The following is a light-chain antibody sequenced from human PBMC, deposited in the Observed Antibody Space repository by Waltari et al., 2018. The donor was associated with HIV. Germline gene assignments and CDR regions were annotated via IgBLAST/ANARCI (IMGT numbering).Light chain of an antibody. CDR2: KNT. J-gene: IGLJ1*01. Sequence: SSELTQPPSASVSPGQTASITCSGSSSPQPYTHSSQQKPVPAPLVVRHKNTQRPSGSRGRFSASRSGTTVTLTISGGQTDDEADYYCLAADSSGTYVFGPGTTVTVL. V-gene: IGLV3-25*03. CDR3: LAADSSGTYV. CDR1: SSPQPY.